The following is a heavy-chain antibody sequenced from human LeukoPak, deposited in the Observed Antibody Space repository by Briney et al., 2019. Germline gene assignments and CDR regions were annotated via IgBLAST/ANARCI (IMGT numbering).Heavy chain of an antibody. CDR1: GGSISNY. J-gene: IGHJ4*02. CDR2: ISTSGST. V-gene: IGHV4-4*07. Sequence: SETLSLTCTVSGGSISNYWSWIRQPAGKGLGSIGHISTSGSTNYNPSLKSRVTMSVDTSKNQFSLKLSSVTAADTAVYYCARVRYSDSSVLTRKRSYYFDYWGQGTLVTVSS. CDR3: ARVRYSDSSVLTRKRSYYFDY. D-gene: IGHD3-22*01.